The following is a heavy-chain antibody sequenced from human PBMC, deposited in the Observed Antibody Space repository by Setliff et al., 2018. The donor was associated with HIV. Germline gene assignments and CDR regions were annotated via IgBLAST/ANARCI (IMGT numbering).Heavy chain of an antibody. CDR1: GGSLSGSY. CDR2: LNQSGGS. D-gene: IGHD6-6*01. J-gene: IGHJ6*03. CDR3: AREGSSRVSVKGFYYYYYMDV. Sequence: SETLSLTCAVYGGSLSGSYWTWMRQSPGKGLEWIGELNQSGGSNYSPSLQTRVTISVDASKNQFSLKLRSLTDADTAVYYCAREGSSRVSVKGFYYYYYMDVWGKGTTVTVSS. V-gene: IGHV4-34*01.